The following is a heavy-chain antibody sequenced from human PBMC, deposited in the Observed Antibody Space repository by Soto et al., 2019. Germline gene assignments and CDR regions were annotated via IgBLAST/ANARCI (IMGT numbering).Heavy chain of an antibody. Sequence: SETLSLTCTVSGGSISSYYWSWIRQPPGKGLEWIGYIYYSGSTNYNPSLKSRVTISVDTSKNQFSLKLSSVTAADTAVYYCARYRPAEVTTGGTSFDYWGQGTLVTVSS. V-gene: IGHV4-59*01. J-gene: IGHJ4*02. CDR3: ARYRPAEVTTGGTSFDY. CDR2: IYYSGST. CDR1: GGSISSYY. D-gene: IGHD4-17*01.